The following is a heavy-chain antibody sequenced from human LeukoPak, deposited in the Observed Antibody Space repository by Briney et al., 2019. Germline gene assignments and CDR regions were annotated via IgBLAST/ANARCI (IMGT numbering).Heavy chain of an antibody. CDR3: AAGIPYNWNDGIFDY. J-gene: IGHJ4*02. V-gene: IGHV4-38-2*01. Sequence: SETLSLTCAVSGYSISSGYYWGWIRQPPGKGLEWIGSIYHSGSTYYNPSLKSRVTISVDASKNQFSLKLSSVTAAGTAVYYCAAGIPYNWNDGIFDYWGQGTLVTVSS. D-gene: IGHD1-20*01. CDR1: GYSISSGYY. CDR2: IYHSGST.